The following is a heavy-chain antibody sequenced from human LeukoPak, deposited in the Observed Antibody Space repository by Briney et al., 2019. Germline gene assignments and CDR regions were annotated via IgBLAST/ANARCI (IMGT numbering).Heavy chain of an antibody. J-gene: IGHJ2*01. Sequence: GGSLRLSCAASGATNDDHALHWVRQPPGKGLEWVSGINWNSETIGYADSVKGRFTISRDNAKNSLYLQMNSLRAEDTAVYYCVRWVHWYFDLWGRGTLVTVSS. CDR1: GATNDDHA. CDR3: VRWVHWYFDL. D-gene: IGHD5-24*01. V-gene: IGHV3-9*01. CDR2: INWNSETI.